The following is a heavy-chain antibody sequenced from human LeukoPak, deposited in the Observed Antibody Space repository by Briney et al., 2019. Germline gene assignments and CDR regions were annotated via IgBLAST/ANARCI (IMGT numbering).Heavy chain of an antibody. V-gene: IGHV7-4-1*02. D-gene: IGHD3-10*01. J-gene: IGHJ6*04. Sequence: GASVKVSCKASGYTFTNHSINWVRQAPGQGPEYMGWINTYTGNPTYAQAFTGRIVFSLDTSVSTAYLQIRSLRAEDTAVYFCARRSMVQHLDVWGKGTTVTVSS. CDR1: GYTFTNHS. CDR2: INTYTGNP. CDR3: ARRSMVQHLDV.